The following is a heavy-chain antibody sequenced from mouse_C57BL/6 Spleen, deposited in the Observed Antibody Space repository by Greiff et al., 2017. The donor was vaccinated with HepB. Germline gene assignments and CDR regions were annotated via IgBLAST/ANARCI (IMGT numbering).Heavy chain of an antibody. Sequence: VQLKQSGPVLVKPGASVKMSCKASGYTFTDYYMNWVKQSHGKSLEWIGVINPYNGGTSYNQKFKGKATLTVDKSSSTDYMELNSLTSEDSAVYYCARSVGVSYWYFDVWGTGTTVTVSS. V-gene: IGHV1-19*01. D-gene: IGHD2-1*01. CDR1: GYTFTDYY. CDR2: INPYNGGT. CDR3: ARSVGVSYWYFDV. J-gene: IGHJ1*03.